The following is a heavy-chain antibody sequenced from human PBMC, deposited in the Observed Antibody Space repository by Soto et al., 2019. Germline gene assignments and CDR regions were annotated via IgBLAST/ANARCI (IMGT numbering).Heavy chain of an antibody. V-gene: IGHV3-23*01. CDR1: GFTCTSYA. CDR2: IGGGGGST. CDR3: AKATKGSLYYYYGMDV. J-gene: IGHJ6*02. Sequence: EVQLLESGGGLVQPGGSLRLSCAASGFTCTSYAMSWVRQAPGKWLEWVSVIGGGGGSTYYADSVKGRFTISRDNSNNTRYLQMNSLRAEDTAMYYCAKATKGSLYYYYGMDVWGQGTTVTVSS.